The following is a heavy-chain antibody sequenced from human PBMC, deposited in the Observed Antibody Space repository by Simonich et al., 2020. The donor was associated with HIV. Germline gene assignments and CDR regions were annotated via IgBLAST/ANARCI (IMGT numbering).Heavy chain of an antibody. D-gene: IGHD2-2*01. V-gene: IGHV1-2*06. CDR2: VHPKSGGT. CDR3: ARGRNIVVVPAAVDY. CDR1: GYTFTGYY. Sequence: QVQLVQSGAEVKKPGASVKVSCTASGYTFTGYYLHWGRQAPGQGLEGMGRVHPKSGGTNYAKKYQGRVTMTRDPSISTAYMELSRLRSDATAVDYCARGRNIVVVPAAVDYWGQGTLVTVSS. J-gene: IGHJ4*02.